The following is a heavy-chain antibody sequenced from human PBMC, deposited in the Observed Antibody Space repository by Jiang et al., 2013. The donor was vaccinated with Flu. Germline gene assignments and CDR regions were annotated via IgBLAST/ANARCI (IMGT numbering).Heavy chain of an antibody. CDR2: IYPGDSDT. CDR1: GNSFSSHW. J-gene: IGHJ4*02. V-gene: IGHV5-51*01. Sequence: VQLVESGAEMKKPGESLKISCKGSGNSFSSHWIGWVRQRPGRGLEWMGIIYPGDSDTRYSPSFQGQVTISVDKSISTAYLQWNSLKASDTAMYYCARRGRPEDYIWTSWGQGTLVHRLL. D-gene: IGHD3-9*01. CDR3: ARRGRPEDYIWTS.